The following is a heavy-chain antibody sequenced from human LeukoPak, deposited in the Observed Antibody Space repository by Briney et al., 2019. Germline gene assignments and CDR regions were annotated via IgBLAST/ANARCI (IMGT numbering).Heavy chain of an antibody. CDR3: ARSYSTSSYYGMDV. CDR1: GYTFTSYD. D-gene: IGHD6-6*01. CDR2: MNPNSGNT. J-gene: IGHJ6*02. V-gene: IGHV1-8*01. Sequence: ASVKVSCKASGYTFTSYDINWVRQATGQGLEWMGWMNPNSGNTGYAQKFQGRVTMTRNTSTSTAYMELSSLRSEDTAVYYCARSYSTSSYYGMDVWGQGTTVTVSS.